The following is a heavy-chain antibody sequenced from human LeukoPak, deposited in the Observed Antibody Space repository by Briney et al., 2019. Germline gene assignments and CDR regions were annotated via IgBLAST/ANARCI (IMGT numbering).Heavy chain of an antibody. V-gene: IGHV3-21*01. CDR2: ITGNSAYI. D-gene: IGHD4-17*01. CDR3: AREITVTTLIDY. J-gene: IGHJ4*02. CDR1: GFTFSSDS. Sequence: GGSLRLSCAASGFTFSSDSINWVRQAPGKGLEWVSSITGNSAYIYYADSVKGRFTNSRDNAKNSLYLQMNSLRAEDTAVYYCAREITVTTLIDYWGQGTLVTVSS.